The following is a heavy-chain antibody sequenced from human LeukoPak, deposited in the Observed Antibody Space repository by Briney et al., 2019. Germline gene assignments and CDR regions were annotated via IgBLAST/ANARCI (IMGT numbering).Heavy chain of an antibody. D-gene: IGHD5-18*01. CDR2: ITYNSGTI. V-gene: IGHV3-48*02. CDR1: GFTFSSYA. CDR3: ARDSGYSYADDY. J-gene: IGHJ4*02. Sequence: GGSLRLSCSASGFTFSSYAMQWVRQAPGKGLEWVSYITYNSGTIFYADSVKGRFTISRDNAKDSLYLQMSSLRDEDTAVYYCARDSGYSYADDYWGQGTLVTVSS.